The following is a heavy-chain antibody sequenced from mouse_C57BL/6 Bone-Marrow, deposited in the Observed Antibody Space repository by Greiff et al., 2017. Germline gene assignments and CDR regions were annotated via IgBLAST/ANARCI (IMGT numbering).Heavy chain of an antibody. CDR1: GYTFTDYY. CDR2: INPNNGGT. V-gene: IGHV1-26*01. Sequence: EVQLQQSGPELVKPGASVKISCKASGYTFTDYYMNWVKQSHGKSLEWIGDINPNNGGTSYNQKFKGKATLTVDKSSSTAYMELRSLTSEDSAVYYCARYEYYDGPFSYWGQGTLVTVSA. CDR3: ARYEYYDGPFSY. D-gene: IGHD1-1*01. J-gene: IGHJ3*01.